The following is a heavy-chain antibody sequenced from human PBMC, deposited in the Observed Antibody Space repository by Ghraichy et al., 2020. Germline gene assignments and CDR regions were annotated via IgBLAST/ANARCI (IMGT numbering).Heavy chain of an antibody. CDR1: GASTSSYY. Sequence: GSLRLSCAVSGASTSSYYWSWIRQPPGKRLEWIGYIYNSGSTNYNPSLKSRVTISVDTSKNQLSLKLTSVTAADTAVYYCATGANSWGLLPKYYFDYWGQGTLVTVSS. CDR2: IYNSGST. D-gene: IGHD3-16*01. V-gene: IGHV4-59*01. CDR3: ATGANSWGLLPKYYFDY. J-gene: IGHJ4*02.